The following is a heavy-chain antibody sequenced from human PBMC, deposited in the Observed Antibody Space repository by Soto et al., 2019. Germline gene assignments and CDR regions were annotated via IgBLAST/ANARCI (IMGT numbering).Heavy chain of an antibody. CDR3: AHQYSSSSFGY. Sequence: SETLSLTCTVSGGSISSYYWSWIRQPPGKGLEWIGYLYYNGSANYNPSLKSRVTISLDTSKNQVVLTMTNMDPVDTATYYCAHQYSSSSFGYWGQGTLVTVSS. V-gene: IGHV4-59*01. CDR1: GGSISSYY. CDR2: LYYNGSA. J-gene: IGHJ4*02. D-gene: IGHD6-6*01.